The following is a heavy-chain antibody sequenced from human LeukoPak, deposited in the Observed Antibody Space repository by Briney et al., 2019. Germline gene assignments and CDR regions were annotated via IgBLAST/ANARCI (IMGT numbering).Heavy chain of an antibody. CDR3: ARGYSSSPLGYYYYMDV. D-gene: IGHD6-13*01. CDR1: GGSISSSSYY. J-gene: IGHJ6*03. Sequence: SETLSLTCTVSGGSISSSSYYWGWIRQPPGKGLEWIGSIYYSGSTYYNPSLKSRVTISVDTSKNQFSLKLSSVTAADTAVYYCARGYSSSPLGYYYYMDVWGKGTTVTVSS. V-gene: IGHV4-39*07. CDR2: IYYSGST.